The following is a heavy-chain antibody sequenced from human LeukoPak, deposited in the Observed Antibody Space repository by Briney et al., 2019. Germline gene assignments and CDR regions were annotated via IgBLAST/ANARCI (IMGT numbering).Heavy chain of an antibody. CDR2: IYYSGST. J-gene: IGHJ4*02. Sequence: PSETLSLTCTVSGGSIRSGSHYWAWIRQPPGMGLEWIGSIYYSGSTYYNPSLENRVTISIDTSKNHFSLKLSSLSAADTSVYYCAKRDDSGGNLVDLWGQGTLVTVS. D-gene: IGHD3-22*01. V-gene: IGHV4-39*02. CDR1: GGSIRSGSHY. CDR3: AKRDDSGGNLVDL.